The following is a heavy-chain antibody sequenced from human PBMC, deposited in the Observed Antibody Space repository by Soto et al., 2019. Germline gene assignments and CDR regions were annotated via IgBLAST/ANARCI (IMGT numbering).Heavy chain of an antibody. V-gene: IGHV1-3*01. CDR3: ARDDSSDRPTIFAY. Sequence: GASVKVSCKASGYTFTSYAMHWVRQAPGQRLEWMGWINAGNGNTKYSQKFQGRVTITRDTSASIIYMELSSLRSEDGAVYYCARDDSSDRPTIFAYWGQGTLVTVSS. J-gene: IGHJ4*02. D-gene: IGHD2-21*01. CDR1: GYTFTSYA. CDR2: INAGNGNT.